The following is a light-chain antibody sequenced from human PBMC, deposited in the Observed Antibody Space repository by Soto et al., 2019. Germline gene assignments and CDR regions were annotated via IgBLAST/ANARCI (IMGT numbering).Light chain of an antibody. V-gene: IGKV2-30*01. CDR1: QSVVYSRDGIAY. J-gene: IGKJ1*01. CDR3: LLGTHWPPT. Sequence: DVVMTQSPLSLPVTLGQSASISCSSSQSVVYSRDGIAYLSWFQQRPGQSPRRLIYKASKRDSGVPDRFSGSGYGTDFTLTISRVEAEDVGVYYCLLGTHWPPTFGRGTKVEFK. CDR2: KAS.